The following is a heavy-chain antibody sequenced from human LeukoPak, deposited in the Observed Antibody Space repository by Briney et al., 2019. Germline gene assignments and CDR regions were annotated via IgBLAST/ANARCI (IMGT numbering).Heavy chain of an antibody. CDR1: GFTFSSYA. CDR3: ARGKTWIQLWLVDY. D-gene: IGHD5-18*01. V-gene: IGHV3-30*01. J-gene: IGHJ4*02. Sequence: PGRSLRLSCAASGFTFSSYAMHWVRQAPGKGLEWVAVISYDGSNKYYADSVKGRFTISRDNSKNTLYLQMNSLRAEDTAVYYCARGKTWIQLWLVDYWGQGTLVTVSS. CDR2: ISYDGSNK.